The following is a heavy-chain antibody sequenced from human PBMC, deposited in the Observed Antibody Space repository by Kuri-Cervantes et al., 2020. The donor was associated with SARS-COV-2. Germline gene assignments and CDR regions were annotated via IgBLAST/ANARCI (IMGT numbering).Heavy chain of an antibody. D-gene: IGHD3-22*01. V-gene: IGHV3-21*01. J-gene: IGHJ4*02. CDR2: ISSSSSYI. Sequence: GGSLRLSCAASGFTFSSYSMNWVRQTPGKGLEWVSSISSSSSYIYYADPVKGRFTISRDNAKNSLYLQMNSLRAEDTAVYYCASPSSGYSGGFDYWGQGTLVTVSS. CDR1: GFTFSSYS. CDR3: ASPSSGYSGGFDY.